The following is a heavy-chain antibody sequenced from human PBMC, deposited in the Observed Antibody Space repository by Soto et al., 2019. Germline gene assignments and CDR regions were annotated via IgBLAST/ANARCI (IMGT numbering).Heavy chain of an antibody. CDR2: IYTSGST. D-gene: IGHD2-2*01. Sequence: SETLSLTCTVSGGSISSYYWSWIRQPAGKGLEWIGRIYTSGSTNYNPSLKSRVTMSVDTSKNQFSLKLSSVTAADTAVYYCAREGRVVPAAKAYYYYYGMDVWGQGTTVTLSS. CDR1: GGSISSYY. V-gene: IGHV4-4*07. CDR3: AREGRVVPAAKAYYYYYGMDV. J-gene: IGHJ6*02.